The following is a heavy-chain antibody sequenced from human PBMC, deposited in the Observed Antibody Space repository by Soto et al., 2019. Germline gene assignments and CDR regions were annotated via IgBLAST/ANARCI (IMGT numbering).Heavy chain of an antibody. CDR1: GYTYTSYG. D-gene: IGHD6-6*01. Sequence: GASVKVSCKASGYTYTSYGISCVRQAPGQGLEWMGWISAYNGNTNYAQKLQGRVTMTTDTSTSTAYMELRSLRSDDTAVYYCARDGEIAARRGGTFDYWGQGTLVTVSS. CDR3: ARDGEIAARRGGTFDY. J-gene: IGHJ4*02. V-gene: IGHV1-18*01. CDR2: ISAYNGNT.